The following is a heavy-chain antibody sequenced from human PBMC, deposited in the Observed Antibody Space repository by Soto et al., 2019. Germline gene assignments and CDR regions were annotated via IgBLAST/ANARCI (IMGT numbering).Heavy chain of an antibody. V-gene: IGHV4-31*03. J-gene: IGHJ6*02. CDR1: GGSISSGGYY. CDR3: ARRCGGDCYYYYYGMDV. Sequence: QVQLQESGPGLVKPSQTLSPTCTVSGGSISSGGYYWSWIRQHPGKGLEWIGYIYYSGSTYYNPSLKSRVTISVDTSKNQFSLRLSSVTAADTAVYYCARRCGGDCYYYYYGMDVWGQGTTVTVSS. D-gene: IGHD2-21*02. CDR2: IYYSGST.